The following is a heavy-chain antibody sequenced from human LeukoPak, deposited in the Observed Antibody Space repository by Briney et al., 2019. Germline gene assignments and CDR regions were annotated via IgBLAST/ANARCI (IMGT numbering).Heavy chain of an antibody. V-gene: IGHV1-2*02. CDR1: GYTFTGYY. CDR2: INPNSGGT. CDR3: ARDLYDILTGWSQHYYYYGMDV. Sequence: ASVKVSCKASGYTFTGYYMHWVRQAPGQGLEWMGWINPNSGGTNYAQKFQGRVTMTRDTSISTAYMELSRLRSDDTAVYYCARDLYDILTGWSQHYYYYGMDVWGQGTTVTVSS. J-gene: IGHJ6*02. D-gene: IGHD3-9*01.